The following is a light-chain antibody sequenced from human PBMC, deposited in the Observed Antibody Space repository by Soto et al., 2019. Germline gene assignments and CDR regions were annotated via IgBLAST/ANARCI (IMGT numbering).Light chain of an antibody. CDR1: SSDVGGHNS. J-gene: IGLJ1*01. Sequence: QSVLTQPASVSGSPGQSITISCTGTSSDVGGHNSVSWYRQDPGKAPKLMIYDVSNRPSGVSDRFSGSKSGNTASLTISGLQIEDEADYYCSSFTSSVTYVFGTDTQLTVL. CDR3: SSFTSSVTYV. V-gene: IGLV2-14*01. CDR2: DVS.